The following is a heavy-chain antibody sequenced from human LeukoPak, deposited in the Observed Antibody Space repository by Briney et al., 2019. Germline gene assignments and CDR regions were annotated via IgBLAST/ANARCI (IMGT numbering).Heavy chain of an antibody. D-gene: IGHD3-10*01. V-gene: IGHV1-69*06. CDR1: GGTFSSYA. CDR3: ASEYYYGSGSYSGMDV. J-gene: IGHJ6*04. CDR2: IIPIFGTA. Sequence: GSSVKVSCKASGGTFSSYAISWVRQAPGQGLEWTGGIIPIFGTANYAQKFQGRVTITADKSTSTAYMELSSLRSEDTAVYYCASEYYYGSGSYSGMDVWGKGTTVTVSS.